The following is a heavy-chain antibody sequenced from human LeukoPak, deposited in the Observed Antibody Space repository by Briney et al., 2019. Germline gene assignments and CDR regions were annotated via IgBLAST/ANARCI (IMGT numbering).Heavy chain of an antibody. CDR3: ARGYYDILTGWLNWFDP. CDR2: IYTSGST. J-gene: IGHJ5*02. V-gene: IGHV4-61*02. Sequence: SETLSLTCTVSGGSISSGSYYWSWIRQPAGKGLEWIGRIYTSGSTNYNPSLKSRVTISVDTSKNQFSLKLSSVTAADTAVYYCARGYYDILTGWLNWFDPWGQGTLVTVSS. D-gene: IGHD3-9*01. CDR1: GGSISSGSYY.